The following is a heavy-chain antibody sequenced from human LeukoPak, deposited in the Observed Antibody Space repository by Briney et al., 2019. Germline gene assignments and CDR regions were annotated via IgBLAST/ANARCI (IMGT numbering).Heavy chain of an antibody. J-gene: IGHJ4*02. Sequence: SETLSLTCTVSGGSISSSSYYWGWIRQPPGKGLEWIGSIYYSGSTYYNPSLKSRVTISVDTSKNQFSLKPSSVTAADTAVYYCARHNSPGGLLWFGELLGYFDYWGQGTLVTVSS. CDR1: GGSISSSSYY. D-gene: IGHD3-10*01. V-gene: IGHV4-39*01. CDR2: IYYSGST. CDR3: ARHNSPGGLLWFGELLGYFDY.